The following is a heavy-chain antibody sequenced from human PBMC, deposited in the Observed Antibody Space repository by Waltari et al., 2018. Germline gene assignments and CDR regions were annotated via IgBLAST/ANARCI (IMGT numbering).Heavy chain of an antibody. V-gene: IGHV1-46*01. CDR2: INPNSGQV. D-gene: IGHD5-12*01. CDR3: ARQSYGYDS. Sequence: QVQLVQSGAEVKKPGASVKVSCKASGYTSTSKFIHWLRQAPGQGLQWMGVINPNSGQVTYAQRYQGRVTMTRDTSTSTVYMELSSLRSEDTALYYCARQSYGYDSWGQGTLVTISS. CDR1: GYTSTSKF. J-gene: IGHJ4*02.